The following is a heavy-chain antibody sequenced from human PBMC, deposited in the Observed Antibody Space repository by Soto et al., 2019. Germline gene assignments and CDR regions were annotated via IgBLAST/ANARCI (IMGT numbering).Heavy chain of an antibody. V-gene: IGHV1-8*01. D-gene: IGHD3-10*01. CDR1: GYTFTSYD. CDR2: MNPNSGNT. CDR3: ARGINYYDSGDDAFEI. J-gene: IGHJ3*02. Sequence: QVQLVQSGAEVKKPGASVKVSCKASGYTFTSYDINWVRQATGHGLEWMGWMNPNSGNTGYAQKFQGRVTTTRNTSMSTAYMELSSLRSEDTAVYYCARGINYYDSGDDAFEIWGQGTMVTVSS.